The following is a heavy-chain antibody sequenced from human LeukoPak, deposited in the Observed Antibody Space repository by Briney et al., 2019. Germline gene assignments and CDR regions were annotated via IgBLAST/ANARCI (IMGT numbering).Heavy chain of an antibody. J-gene: IGHJ4*02. V-gene: IGHV4-4*07. D-gene: IGHD3-3*01. CDR1: GGSISSYY. CDR2: IYSSGST. CDR3: ARDLGFWSGPDY. Sequence: SETLSLTCTVSGGSISSYYWSWIRQPAGKGLQWIGRIYSSGSTNYSPSLKSRVTMSVDTSKNQFSLRPTSVTAADTAVCYCARDLGFWSGPDYWGRGTLVTVSS.